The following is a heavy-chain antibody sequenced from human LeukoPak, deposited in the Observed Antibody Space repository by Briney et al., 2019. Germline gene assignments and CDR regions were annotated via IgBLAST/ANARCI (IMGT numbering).Heavy chain of an antibody. CDR1: GGSISSSSYY. Sequence: SETLSLTCTVSGGSISSSSYYWGWIRQPPGKGLEWIGSIYYSGSTYYNPSLKSRVTISVDTSKNQFSLKLSSVTAADTAVYYCARGKVQLEQRRRGNNWFDPWGQGTRVTVSS. CDR2: IYYSGST. J-gene: IGHJ5*02. V-gene: IGHV4-39*01. CDR3: ARGKVQLEQRRRGNNWFDP. D-gene: IGHD1/OR15-1a*01.